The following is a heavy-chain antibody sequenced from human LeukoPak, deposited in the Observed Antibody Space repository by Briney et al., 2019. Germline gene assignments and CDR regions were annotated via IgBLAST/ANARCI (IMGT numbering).Heavy chain of an antibody. Sequence: GGSLRLSCAASGFSFSRAGIHWVRQAPGKGLEWVAFISFDGSNRNYADSVRGRFTISRDNSQNTLYLQLNSLRAEDTAVYYCARDGGDRDYFDYWGQGTLVTVSS. V-gene: IGHV3-30*07. CDR2: ISFDGSNR. CDR3: ARDGGDRDYFDY. CDR1: GFSFSRAG. J-gene: IGHJ4*02. D-gene: IGHD2-15*01.